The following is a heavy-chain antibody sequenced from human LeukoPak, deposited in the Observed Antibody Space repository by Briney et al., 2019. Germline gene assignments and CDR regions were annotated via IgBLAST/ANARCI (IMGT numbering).Heavy chain of an antibody. D-gene: IGHD5-12*01. J-gene: IGHJ3*02. CDR3: ARDPRRVDIVATHSAFDI. CDR1: GYTFSSYYG. CDR2: ISAYNGNT. Sequence: GASVKVSCKASGYTFSSYYGISWVRQAPGQGLEWMGWISAYNGNTNYAQKLQGRVTMTTDTSTSTAYMELRSLRSDDTAVYYCARDPRRVDIVATHSAFDIWGQGTMVTVSS. V-gene: IGHV1-18*01.